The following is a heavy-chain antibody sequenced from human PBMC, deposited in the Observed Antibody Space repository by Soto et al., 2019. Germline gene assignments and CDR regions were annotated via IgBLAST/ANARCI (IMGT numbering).Heavy chain of an antibody. CDR3: ARVIRPRYGNYYYGMDV. CDR2: IIPIFGTA. D-gene: IGHD5-18*01. J-gene: IGHJ6*02. CDR1: GGTFSSYA. V-gene: IGHV1-69*01. Sequence: QVQLVQSGAEVKKPGSSVKVSCKASGGTFSSYAISWVRQAPGQGLEWMGGIIPIFGTANYAQKFQGRVTITADESTSTAYMELSSLRSEDTAVYYCARVIRPRYGNYYYGMDVWGQGTTVTVSS.